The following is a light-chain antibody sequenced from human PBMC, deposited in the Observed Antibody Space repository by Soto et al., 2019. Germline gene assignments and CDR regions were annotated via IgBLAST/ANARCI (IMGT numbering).Light chain of an antibody. CDR3: QQYKSYSA. J-gene: IGKJ1*01. V-gene: IGKV1-5*03. Sequence: DIQMTQSPSTLSASVGDRVTITCRASQTIYNWLAWYQQKPGKAPKLLIYKASTLESGVPLRFSGSGSGTEFTLTISSLQPDDLATYYCQQYKSYSAFGQGTKVEIK. CDR2: KAS. CDR1: QTIYNW.